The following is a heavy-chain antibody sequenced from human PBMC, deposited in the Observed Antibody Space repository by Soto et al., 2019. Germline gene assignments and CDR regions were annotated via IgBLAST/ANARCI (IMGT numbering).Heavy chain of an antibody. CDR2: ISGSGGST. J-gene: IGHJ4*02. V-gene: IGHV3-23*01. D-gene: IGHD3-22*01. Sequence: ESGGGLVQPGGSLRLSCAASGFTFSSYAMSWVRQAPGKGLEWVSAISGSGGSTYYADSVKGRFTISRDNSKNTLYLQMNSLRAEDTAVYYCAILAVFSHYYDSSVPIWGQGTLVTVSS. CDR1: GFTFSSYA. CDR3: AILAVFSHYYDSSVPI.